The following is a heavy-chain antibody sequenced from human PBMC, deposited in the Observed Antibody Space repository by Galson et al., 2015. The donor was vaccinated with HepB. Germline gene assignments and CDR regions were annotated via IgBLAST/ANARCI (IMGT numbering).Heavy chain of an antibody. CDR3: ARDLAPYDTSGILGY. CDR2: INPRAGST. J-gene: IGHJ4*02. CDR1: GCTFPMYH. Sequence: SVKVSCKASGCTFPMYHMHWMRQAPGQGLEWMGTINPRAGSTTYAQKFQGRVVMTRETSTTTVNMEQSSLTSEDTAFYYCARDLAPYDTSGILGYWGQGTLVTVSS. D-gene: IGHD3-22*01. V-gene: IGHV1-46*01.